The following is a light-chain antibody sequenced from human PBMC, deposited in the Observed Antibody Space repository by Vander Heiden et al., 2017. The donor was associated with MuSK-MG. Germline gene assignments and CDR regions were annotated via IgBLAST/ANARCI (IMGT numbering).Light chain of an antibody. Sequence: DIVMTQSPDSLAVSLGERATINCKSSQSVLYSSDNENYLAWYQQKTGQPPKLLIYWASTRESGVPDRFSGSGSGTDFTLTISSLQAEDVAIYYCQQYYNTPLTFGGGTKVEIK. CDR1: QSVLYSSDNENY. CDR3: QQYYNTPLT. J-gene: IGKJ4*01. CDR2: WAS. V-gene: IGKV4-1*01.